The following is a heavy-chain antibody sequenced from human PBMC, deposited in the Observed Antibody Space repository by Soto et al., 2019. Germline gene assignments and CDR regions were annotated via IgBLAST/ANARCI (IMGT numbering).Heavy chain of an antibody. CDR1: GYTLTELS. V-gene: IGHV1-24*01. J-gene: IGHJ4*02. CDR3: ATGITIFGVVIIWYFDY. Sequence: ASVKVSCKVSGYTLTELSMHWVRQAPGKGFEWMGGFDPEDGETIYAQKFQGRVTMTEDTSTDTAYMELSSLRSEDTAVYYCATGITIFGVVIIWYFDYWGQGTLVTVSS. CDR2: FDPEDGET. D-gene: IGHD3-3*01.